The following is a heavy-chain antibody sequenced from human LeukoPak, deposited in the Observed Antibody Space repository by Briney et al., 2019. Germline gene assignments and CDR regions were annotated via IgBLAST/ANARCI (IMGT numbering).Heavy chain of an antibody. CDR2: IHNSGST. CDR3: AREGSDGYLFDY. J-gene: IGHJ4*02. V-gene: IGHV4-59*01. Sequence: PSETLSLTCTVSGASISNFYWSWIRQPPGKGLEWIGYIHNSGSTNYNPSLKSRVAISLDTSKNQFSLKLTSVTAADTAVYYCAREGSDGYLFDYWGQGSLVIVSS. D-gene: IGHD3-22*01. CDR1: GASISNFY.